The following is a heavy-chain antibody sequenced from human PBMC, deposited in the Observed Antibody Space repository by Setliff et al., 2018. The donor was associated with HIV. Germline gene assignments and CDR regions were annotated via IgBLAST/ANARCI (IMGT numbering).Heavy chain of an antibody. V-gene: IGHV3-30*02. D-gene: IGHD3-22*01. CDR1: GFTFSSYG. CDR3: TTDPWYYYDSSGYYYDAFDI. CDR2: IRYDGSNK. J-gene: IGHJ3*02. Sequence: GESLKISCAASGFTFSSYGMHWVRQAPGKGLEWVAFIRYDGSNKYYADSVKGRFTISRDNSKNTLYLQMNSLKTEDTAVYYCTTDPWYYYDSSGYYYDAFDIWGQGTMVTVSS.